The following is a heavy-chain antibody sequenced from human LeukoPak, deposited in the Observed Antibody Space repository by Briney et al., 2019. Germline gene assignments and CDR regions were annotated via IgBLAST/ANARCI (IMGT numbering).Heavy chain of an antibody. J-gene: IGHJ3*02. V-gene: IGHV3-21*01. CDR1: GFTFSSNS. CDR3: ARIWWELHDAFDI. Sequence: GGSLRLSCAASGFTFSSNSMNWVRQAPGKGLEWVSSISGNSVYIIYADSVKGRFTISRDNAKNTLYLQMNSLRAEDTAVYYCARIWWELHDAFDIWGRGTMVTVSS. CDR2: ISGNSVYI. D-gene: IGHD2-15*01.